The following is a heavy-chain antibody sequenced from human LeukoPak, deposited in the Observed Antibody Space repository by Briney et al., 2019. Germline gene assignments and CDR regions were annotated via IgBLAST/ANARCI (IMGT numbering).Heavy chain of an antibody. Sequence: ASVKVSCKASGCTFTGYYMHWVRQAPGQGLEWMGWINPNSGGTNYAQKFQGRVTMTRDTSISTAYMELSRLRSDDTAVYYCARGDVLRYFDSPYFDYWGQGTLVTVSS. D-gene: IGHD3-9*01. CDR1: GCTFTGYY. V-gene: IGHV1-2*02. J-gene: IGHJ4*02. CDR2: INPNSGGT. CDR3: ARGDVLRYFDSPYFDY.